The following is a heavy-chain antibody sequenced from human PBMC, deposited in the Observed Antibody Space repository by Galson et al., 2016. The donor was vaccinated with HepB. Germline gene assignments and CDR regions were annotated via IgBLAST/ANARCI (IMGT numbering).Heavy chain of an antibody. CDR2: INPNSGGT. D-gene: IGHD3-10*01. J-gene: IGHJ6*02. Sequence: SVKVSCKASGYIFTGYYMHWVRQAPGQGLEWMGWINPNSGGTNYAQKFQGWVTMTRDTSISTAYMELSRLRSDDTAEYYCARQRQYYGSSSSGYFHYGMDVWGQGTTVTVS. CDR3: ARQRQYYGSSSSGYFHYGMDV. V-gene: IGHV1-2*04. CDR1: GYIFTGYY.